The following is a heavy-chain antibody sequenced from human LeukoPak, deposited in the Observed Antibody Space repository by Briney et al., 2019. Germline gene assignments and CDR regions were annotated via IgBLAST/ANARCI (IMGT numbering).Heavy chain of an antibody. Sequence: GGSLRLSCAASGFTFSSYAMSWVRQAPGKGLEWVSVIYSGGSTYYADSVKGRFTISRDNSKNTLYLQMNSLRAEDTAVYYCAGADYGVDYWGQGTLVTVSS. CDR2: IYSGGST. V-gene: IGHV3-66*01. CDR3: AGADYGVDY. D-gene: IGHD4-17*01. CDR1: GFTFSSYA. J-gene: IGHJ4*02.